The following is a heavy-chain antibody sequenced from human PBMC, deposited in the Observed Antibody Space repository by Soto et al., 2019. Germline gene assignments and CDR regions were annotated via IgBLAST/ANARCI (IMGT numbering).Heavy chain of an antibody. Sequence: GASVKVSCKASGGTFSSYAISWVRQAPGQGLEWMGGIIPIFGTANYAQKFQGRVTITADESTSTAYMELSSLRSEDTAVYYCAIRECTNGVCSNYYYYYGMDVWGQGTTVTVSS. V-gene: IGHV1-69*13. J-gene: IGHJ6*02. CDR2: IIPIFGTA. CDR3: AIRECTNGVCSNYYYYYGMDV. CDR1: GGTFSSYA. D-gene: IGHD2-8*01.